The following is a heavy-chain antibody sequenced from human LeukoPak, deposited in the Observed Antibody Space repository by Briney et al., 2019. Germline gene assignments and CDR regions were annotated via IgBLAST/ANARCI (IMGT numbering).Heavy chain of an antibody. J-gene: IGHJ4*02. D-gene: IGHD5-18*01. CDR3: AKDATWIQLWLPG. V-gene: IGHV3-23*01. CDR2: IGSDNKP. Sequence: PGGSLRLSCAASGFTFSAYAMTWVRQAPGKGLEWVSSIGSDNKPHYSESVQGRFAISRDNSKNMLYLQMDSLRAEDTALYYCAKDATWIQLWLPGWGQGTLVTVSS. CDR1: GFTFSAYA.